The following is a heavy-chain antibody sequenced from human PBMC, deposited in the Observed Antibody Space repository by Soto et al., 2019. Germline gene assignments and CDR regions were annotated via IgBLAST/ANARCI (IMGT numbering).Heavy chain of an antibody. D-gene: IGHD3-16*01. V-gene: IGHV4-30-4*01. J-gene: IGHJ6*02. Sequence: SETLSLTCTVSGGSISSGDYYWSWIRQPPGKGLEWIGYIYYSGSTYYNPSLKSRVTISVDTSKNQFSLKLSSVTAADTAVYYCARDKGVGGMDVWGQGTTVTVS. CDR2: IYYSGST. CDR3: ARDKGVGGMDV. CDR1: GGSISSGDYY.